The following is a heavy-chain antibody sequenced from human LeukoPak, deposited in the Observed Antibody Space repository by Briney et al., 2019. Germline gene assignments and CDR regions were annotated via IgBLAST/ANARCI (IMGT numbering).Heavy chain of an antibody. Sequence: SETLSLTCAVSGGSISSSNWWSWVRQPPGKGLEWIGEIYHSGSTNYNPSLKSRVTISVDKSKNQFSLKLSSVTAADTAVYYCARAMIVVVSDAFDIWGQGTMVTVSS. CDR1: GGSISSSNW. V-gene: IGHV4-4*02. CDR3: ARAMIVVVSDAFDI. D-gene: IGHD3-22*01. J-gene: IGHJ3*02. CDR2: IYHSGST.